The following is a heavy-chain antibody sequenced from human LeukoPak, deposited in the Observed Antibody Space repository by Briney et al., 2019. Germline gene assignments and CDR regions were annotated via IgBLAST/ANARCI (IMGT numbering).Heavy chain of an antibody. D-gene: IGHD2-2*01. J-gene: IGHJ6*03. V-gene: IGHV1-18*01. CDR3: ARHPKLGYCSSTSCPNYYYYYMDV. CDR1: GYTFTSYG. Sequence: ASVKVSCKASGYTFTSYGISWVRQAPGQGLEWMGWISAYNGNTNYAQKLQGRVTMTTDTSTSTAYMELRSLRSDDTAVYYCARHPKLGYCSSTSCPNYYYYYMDVWGKGTTVTVSS. CDR2: ISAYNGNT.